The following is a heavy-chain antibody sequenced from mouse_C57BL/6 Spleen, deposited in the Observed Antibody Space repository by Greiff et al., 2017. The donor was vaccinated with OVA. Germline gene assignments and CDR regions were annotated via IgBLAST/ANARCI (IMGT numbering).Heavy chain of an antibody. J-gene: IGHJ4*01. Sequence: EVQRVESGGGLVKPGGSLKLSCAASGFTFSSHTMSWVRQTPEKRLEWVATISGGGGNPYYPDSVKGRFTISRDNAKNTLYLQMSSLRSEDTALYYGTRHNNNYAMNDWGQGTSVTVS. CDR2: ISGGGGNP. D-gene: IGHD1-1*01. CDR1: GFTFSSHT. V-gene: IGHV5-9*01. CDR3: TRHNNNYAMND.